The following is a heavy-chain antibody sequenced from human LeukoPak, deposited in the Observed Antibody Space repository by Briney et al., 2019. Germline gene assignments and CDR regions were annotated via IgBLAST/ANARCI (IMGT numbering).Heavy chain of an antibody. CDR2: IYYSGST. V-gene: IGHV4-31*03. J-gene: IGHJ4*02. CDR1: GGSISSGGYC. D-gene: IGHD4-23*01. Sequence: PSQTLSLTCTVSGGSISSGGYCWSWIRQHPGKGLEWIGYIYYSGSTYYNPSLKSRVTISVDTSKNQFSLKLSSVTAADTAVYYCARSTTVVTPFDYWGQGTLVTVSS. CDR3: ARSTTVVTPFDY.